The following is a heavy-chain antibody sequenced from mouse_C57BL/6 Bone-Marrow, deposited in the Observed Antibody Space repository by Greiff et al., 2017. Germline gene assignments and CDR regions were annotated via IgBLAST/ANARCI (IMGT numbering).Heavy chain of an antibody. V-gene: IGHV1-55*01. J-gene: IGHJ2*01. CDR1: GYTFTSYW. CDR2: IYPGSGST. CDR3: ARRRQWLRREMYYGYFDY. D-gene: IGHD2-2*01. Sequence: VQLQQPGAELVKPGASVKMSCKASGYTFTSYWITWVKQRPGQGLEWIGDIYPGSGSTNYNEKFKSKATLTVDTSSSTAYMQLSSLTSEDSAVYYCARRRQWLRREMYYGYFDYWGQGTTLTVSS.